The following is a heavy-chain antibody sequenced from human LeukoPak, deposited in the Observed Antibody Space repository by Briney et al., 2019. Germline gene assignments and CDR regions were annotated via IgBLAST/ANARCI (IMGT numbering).Heavy chain of an antibody. CDR2: INHSGST. V-gene: IGHV4-34*01. CDR3: ASGQYYDLWSGYYVD. J-gene: IGHJ4*02. CDR1: GGSFSGHY. Sequence: SETLSLTCAVYGGSFSGHYWSWIRQPPGKGLEWIGEINHSGSTNYNPSHESRVTRAVDTSKNHFSLKLSSVTAADTAVYYCASGQYYDLWSGYYVDWGQGTLVTVSA. D-gene: IGHD3-3*01.